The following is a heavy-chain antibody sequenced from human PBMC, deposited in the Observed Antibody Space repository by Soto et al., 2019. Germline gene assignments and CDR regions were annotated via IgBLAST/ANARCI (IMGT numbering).Heavy chain of an antibody. V-gene: IGHV3-23*01. Sequence: PGGSLRLSCASSGFTFSSYGMSWVRQAPRKGLEWVSAISGSGGSTYYADSVKGRFTISRDNSKNTLYLQMNSLRAEDTAVYYCAKDLGYSGYDDHYYFDYWGQGTLVTVSS. CDR1: GFTFSSYG. J-gene: IGHJ4*02. CDR2: ISGSGGST. D-gene: IGHD5-12*01. CDR3: AKDLGYSGYDDHYYFDY.